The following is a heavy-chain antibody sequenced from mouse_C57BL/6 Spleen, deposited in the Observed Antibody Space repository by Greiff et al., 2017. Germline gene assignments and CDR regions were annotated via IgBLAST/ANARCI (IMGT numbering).Heavy chain of an antibody. Sequence: VKLVESGAELVKPGASVKLSCKASGYTFTEYTIHWVKQRSGQGLEWIGWFYPGSGSIKYNEKFKDKATLTADKSSSTVYMELSRLTSEDSAVYFCARHEGDYYGSSYDYAMDYWGQGTSVTVSS. CDR1: GYTFTEYT. CDR2: FYPGSGSI. CDR3: ARHEGDYYGSSYDYAMDY. D-gene: IGHD1-1*01. J-gene: IGHJ4*01. V-gene: IGHV1-62-2*01.